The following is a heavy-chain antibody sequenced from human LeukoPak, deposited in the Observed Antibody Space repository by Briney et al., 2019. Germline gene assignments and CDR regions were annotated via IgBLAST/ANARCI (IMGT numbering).Heavy chain of an antibody. D-gene: IGHD4-17*01. CDR3: AKDMYGDFGGVDY. CDR1: GFTFSTYA. CDR2: IFNSGTST. V-gene: IGHV3-23*05. J-gene: IGHJ4*02. Sequence: PGGSLRLSCAASGFTFSTYAMTWVRQAPGKGLDWVSVIFNSGTSTYYADSVKGRFTISRDNSKNTLHLQMSSLRAKDTAVYYCAKDMYGDFGGVDYWGQGTLVTVSS.